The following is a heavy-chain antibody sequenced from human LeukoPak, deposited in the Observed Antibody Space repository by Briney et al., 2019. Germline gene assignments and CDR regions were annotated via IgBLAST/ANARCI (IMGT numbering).Heavy chain of an antibody. CDR3: ARQGWLLYYFDY. Sequence: ASVKVSCKASGYTFTGYYMHWVRQAPGQGLEWMRWINPNSGGTNYAQKFQGRVTMTRDTSISTAYMELSRLRSDDTAVYYCARQGWLLYYFDYWGQGTLVTVSS. J-gene: IGHJ4*02. CDR1: GYTFTGYY. CDR2: INPNSGGT. D-gene: IGHD3-3*01. V-gene: IGHV1-2*02.